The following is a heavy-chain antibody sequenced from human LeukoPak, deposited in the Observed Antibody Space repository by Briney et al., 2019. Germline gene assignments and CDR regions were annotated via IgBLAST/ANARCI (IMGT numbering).Heavy chain of an antibody. D-gene: IGHD1-1*01. CDR3: ARRRRIPYYSDY. CDR1: GGSFSGYY. Sequence: PSETLSLTCAVYGGSFSGYYWSWIRQPPGKGLEWIGEINHSGSTNYNPSLKSRVTISVDTSKNQFSLKLSSVTAADTAVYYCARRRRIPYYSDYWGQGTLVTVSS. CDR2: INHSGST. J-gene: IGHJ4*02. V-gene: IGHV4-34*01.